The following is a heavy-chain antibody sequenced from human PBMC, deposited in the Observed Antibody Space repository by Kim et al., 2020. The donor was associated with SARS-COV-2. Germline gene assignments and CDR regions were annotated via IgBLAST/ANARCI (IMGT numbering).Heavy chain of an antibody. V-gene: IGHV3-21*01. D-gene: IGHD3-16*02. Sequence: GGSLRLSCAASGFTFSSYSMNWVRQAPGKGLEWVSCISSSSSNIYYADSVKGRFTISRDNAKNSLYLQMNSLRAEDTAVYYCARDVWGSYRYSGDYWGRGTLVTVSS. J-gene: IGHJ4*02. CDR1: GFTFSSYS. CDR2: ISSSSSNI. CDR3: ARDVWGSYRYSGDY.